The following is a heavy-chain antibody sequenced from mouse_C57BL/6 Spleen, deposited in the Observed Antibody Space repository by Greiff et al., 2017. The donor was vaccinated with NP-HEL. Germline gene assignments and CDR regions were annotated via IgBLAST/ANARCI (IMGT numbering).Heavy chain of an antibody. V-gene: IGHV1-64*01. D-gene: IGHD1-1*01. CDR3: AKPDYYGSSPYWYFDV. J-gene: IGHJ1*03. Sequence: QVQLQQSGAELVKPGASVKLSCKASGYTFTSYWMHWVKQRPGQGLEWIGMIHPNSGSTNYNEKFKSKATLTVDKSSSTAYMQLSSLTSEDSAVYYCAKPDYYGSSPYWYFDVWGTGTTVTVSS. CDR1: GYTFTSYW. CDR2: IHPNSGST.